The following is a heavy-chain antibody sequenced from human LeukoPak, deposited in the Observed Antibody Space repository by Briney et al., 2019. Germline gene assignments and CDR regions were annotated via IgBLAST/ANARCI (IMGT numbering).Heavy chain of an antibody. CDR3: AKVKDTSGSRFDY. Sequence: GGSLRLSCAASGFTFRSYDMSWVRQAPGKGLEWVSDITGTGGNTYYADSVKGRFTISRDNSENTLYLQMNSLRDEDTAVYYCAKVKDTSGSRFDYWGQGTLVTVSS. D-gene: IGHD3-22*01. CDR1: GFTFRSYD. V-gene: IGHV3-23*01. CDR2: ITGTGGNT. J-gene: IGHJ4*02.